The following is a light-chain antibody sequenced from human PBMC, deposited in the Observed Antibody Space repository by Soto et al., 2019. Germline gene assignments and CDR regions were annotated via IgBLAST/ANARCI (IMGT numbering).Light chain of an antibody. J-gene: IGKJ2*01. V-gene: IGKV3-11*01. CDR1: QSVSRY. CDR2: DAS. CDR3: QQRSNWPPT. Sequence: EIALTQSPATLSLSPGERATLSCRASQSVSRYLAWYQQKPGQAPRLLIYDASSRATGIPARFSGSGSGTDFPLTISRLEPEDFAVYYWQQRSNWPPTFGQGTKLEIK.